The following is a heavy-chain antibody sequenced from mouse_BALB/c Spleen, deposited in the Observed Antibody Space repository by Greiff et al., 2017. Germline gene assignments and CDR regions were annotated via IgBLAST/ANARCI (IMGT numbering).Heavy chain of an antibody. D-gene: IGHD2-1*01. CDR3: ARDYGNYVYYFDY. Sequence: VQLQQSGPELVKPGASVKISCKASGYAFSSSWMNWVKQRPGQGLEWIGRIYPGDGDTNYNGKFKGKATLTADKSSSTAYMQLSSLTSVDSAVYFCARDYGNYVYYFDYWGQGTTLTVSS. V-gene: IGHV1-82*01. J-gene: IGHJ2*01. CDR2: IYPGDGDT. CDR1: GYAFSSSW.